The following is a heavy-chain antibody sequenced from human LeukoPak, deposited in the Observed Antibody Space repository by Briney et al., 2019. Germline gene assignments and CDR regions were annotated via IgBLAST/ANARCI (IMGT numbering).Heavy chain of an antibody. D-gene: IGHD6-6*01. CDR2: ISSNGGST. CDR3: ARHSSASYYYYYYMDV. V-gene: IGHV3-64*01. CDR1: GVTFSSYA. J-gene: IGHJ6*03. Sequence: GGSLRLSCAASGVTFSSYAMHWVRQAPGKGLEYVSAISSNGGSTYYANSVKGRFTISRDNTKNTLYLQMGSLRAEDMAVYYCARHSSASYYYYYYMDVWGKGTTVTVSS.